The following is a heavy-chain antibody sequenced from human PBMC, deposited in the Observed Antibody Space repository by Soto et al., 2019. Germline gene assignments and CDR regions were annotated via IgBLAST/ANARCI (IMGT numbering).Heavy chain of an antibody. CDR2: VSYDGSNK. CDR3: AKDIGSSSWYWSATLDY. D-gene: IGHD6-13*01. V-gene: IGHV3-30*18. J-gene: IGHJ4*02. Sequence: GGSLRLSCAASGFTFSSYGMHWVRQAPGKGLEWVAVVSYDGSNKYYADSVKGRFTISRDNSKGTLYLQMNSLRAEDTAVYYCAKDIGSSSWYWSATLDYWGQGTLVTVSS. CDR1: GFTFSSYG.